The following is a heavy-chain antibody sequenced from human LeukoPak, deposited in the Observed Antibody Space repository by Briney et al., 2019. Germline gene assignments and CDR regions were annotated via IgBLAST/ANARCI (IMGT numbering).Heavy chain of an antibody. J-gene: IGHJ3*02. Sequence: GGSLRLSCAASGFIFTTYAMHWVRQAPGKGLEWVAIISYDGNYRNYADSVKGRFTISRGNSKNTLYLQMNSLGAEDTAVYYCTRPAPPGGIVYGFHIWGQGTMVTVSS. CDR1: GFIFTTYA. V-gene: IGHV3-30*03. D-gene: IGHD3-16*02. CDR3: TRPAPPGGIVYGFHI. CDR2: ISYDGNYR.